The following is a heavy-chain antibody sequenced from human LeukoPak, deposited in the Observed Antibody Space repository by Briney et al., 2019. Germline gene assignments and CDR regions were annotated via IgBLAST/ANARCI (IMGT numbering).Heavy chain of an antibody. CDR1: GYTFTSYW. J-gene: IGHJ4*02. CDR3: ARHLGGYPFDY. D-gene: IGHD6-13*01. CDR2: IYPGDSDT. V-gene: IGHV5-51*01. Sequence: GESLKISCKASGYTFTSYWIAWLRQMPGKDLEWMGVIYPGDSDTRYNPSFQGQVTISADKSINTASLQWSSLKASDTAMYYCARHLGGYPFDYWGQGTLVTVSS.